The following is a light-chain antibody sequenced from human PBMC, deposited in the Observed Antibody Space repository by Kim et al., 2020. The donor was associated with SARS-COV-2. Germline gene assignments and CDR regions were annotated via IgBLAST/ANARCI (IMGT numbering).Light chain of an antibody. CDR3: SSYTTSSTVI. CDR2: DVT. V-gene: IGLV2-14*01. Sequence: QSALTQPASVSGSPGQSITFSCTGTSSEVGIYNFVSWYQQHPGKAPKLMIYDVTKRPSGVSNRFSGSKSGNTASLTISGLQVEDEADYYCSSYTTSSTVIFGGGTQLTVL. CDR1: SSEVGIYNF. J-gene: IGLJ2*01.